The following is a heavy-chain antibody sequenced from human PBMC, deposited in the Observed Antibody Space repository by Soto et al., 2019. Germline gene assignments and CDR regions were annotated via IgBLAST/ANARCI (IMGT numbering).Heavy chain of an antibody. Sequence: PGGSLRLSCAASGFTFSSYGMHWVRQAPGKGLEWVAVISYDGSNKYYADSVKGRFTISRDNSKNTLYLQMNSLRAEDTAVYYCAKGRSSGYYRYYFDYWGQGTLVTVSS. CDR3: AKGRSSGYYRYYFDY. J-gene: IGHJ4*02. CDR1: GFTFSSYG. V-gene: IGHV3-30*18. D-gene: IGHD3-22*01. CDR2: ISYDGSNK.